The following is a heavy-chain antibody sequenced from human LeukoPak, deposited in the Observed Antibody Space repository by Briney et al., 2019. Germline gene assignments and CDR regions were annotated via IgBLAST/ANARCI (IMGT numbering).Heavy chain of an antibody. V-gene: IGHV5-51*01. CDR1: GYTFSNYW. CDR2: IYPGDSDT. CDR3: ARHTPPTSGVPHFDY. D-gene: IGHD5-12*01. J-gene: IGHJ4*02. Sequence: GESLKISCKGSGYTFSNYWIGWVRQMPGKGLEWMGIIYPGDSDTRYSPSFQGQVTISADTSISTAYLQWSSLKASDTAMYYCARHTPPTSGVPHFDYWGQGSLVTVSS.